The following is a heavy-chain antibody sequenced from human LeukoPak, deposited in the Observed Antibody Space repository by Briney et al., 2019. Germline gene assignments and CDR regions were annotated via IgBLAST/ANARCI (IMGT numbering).Heavy chain of an antibody. CDR3: ARQGDCSSTSCLYGWFDP. J-gene: IGHJ5*02. CDR2: IYHSGST. D-gene: IGHD2-2*01. V-gene: IGHV4-59*08. Sequence: SETLSLTCTVSGGSISSYYWSWIRQPPGKGLEWIGSIYHSGSTYYNPSLKSRVTISVDTSKNQFSLKLSSVTAADTAVYYCARQGDCSSTSCLYGWFDPWGQGTLVTVSS. CDR1: GGSISSYY.